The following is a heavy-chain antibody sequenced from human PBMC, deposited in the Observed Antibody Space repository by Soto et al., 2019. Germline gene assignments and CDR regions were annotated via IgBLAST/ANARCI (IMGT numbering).Heavy chain of an antibody. D-gene: IGHD3-22*01. CDR1: GFTFSSYA. V-gene: IGHV3-23*01. CDR3: AKDRVYYDSSGYYYENFDY. J-gene: IGHJ4*02. Sequence: PGGSLRLSCAASGFTFSSYAMSWVRQAPGKGLEWVSAISGSGGSTYYADPVKGRFTISRDNSKNTLYLQMNSLRAEDTAVYYCAKDRVYYDSSGYYYENFDYWGQGTLVTVSS. CDR2: ISGSGGST.